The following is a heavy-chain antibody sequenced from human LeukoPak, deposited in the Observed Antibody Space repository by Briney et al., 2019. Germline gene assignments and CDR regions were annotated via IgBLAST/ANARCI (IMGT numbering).Heavy chain of an antibody. Sequence: VGSLRLCCAAAGLTFSNYAMTCVRQAPGKGLEWISGISGSGGSTYYADSVKGRFSISRDNSKNTLYLQMNSLGAEDTAVYYCAKDRGGSPRGFDYWGQGTLVTVSS. CDR2: ISGSGGST. CDR3: AKDRGGSPRGFDY. J-gene: IGHJ4*02. CDR1: GLTFSNYA. V-gene: IGHV3-23*01. D-gene: IGHD6-25*01.